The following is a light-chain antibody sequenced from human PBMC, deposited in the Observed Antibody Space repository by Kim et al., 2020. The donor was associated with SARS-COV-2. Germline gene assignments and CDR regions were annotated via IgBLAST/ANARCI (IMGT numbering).Light chain of an antibody. CDR3: AAWDDSLSGWV. J-gene: IGLJ3*02. Sequence: VLTQPPSASGTPGQRVTISCSGSSSNIGSNYVYWYQQLPGTAPKLLIYRNNQRPSGVPDRFSGSKSGTSASLAISGLRSEDEADYYCAAWDDSLSGWVFGGGTQLTVL. CDR2: RNN. V-gene: IGLV1-47*01. CDR1: SSNIGSNY.